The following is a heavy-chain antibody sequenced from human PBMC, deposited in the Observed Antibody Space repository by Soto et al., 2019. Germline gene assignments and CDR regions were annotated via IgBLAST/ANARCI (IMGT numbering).Heavy chain of an antibody. Sequence: SEALAVTCTVSDDSIYIGGYYWGWIRQHPGKGLEWIGYIYYIGSAYYNPSLKSRVTISVDTSKNQFSLKLTSLTAADTAIYYCARGKSGMNWFDPWGQETMVTVSS. J-gene: IGHJ5*02. D-gene: IGHD5-12*01. CDR3: ARGKSGMNWFDP. CDR1: DDSIYIGGYY. CDR2: IYYIGSA. V-gene: IGHV4-31*03.